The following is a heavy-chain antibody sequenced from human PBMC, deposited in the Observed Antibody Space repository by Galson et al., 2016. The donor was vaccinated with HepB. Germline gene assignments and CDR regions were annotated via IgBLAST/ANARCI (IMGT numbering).Heavy chain of an antibody. CDR2: INSDGSST. CDR3: AKAYGSGSSFYYYYGMDV. V-gene: IGHV3-74*01. D-gene: IGHD3-10*01. J-gene: IGHJ6*02. Sequence: SLRLSCAASGFTFSSYWMHWVRQAPGKGLVWVSRINSDGSSTSYADSVKGRFTISRDNAKNTLYLQMTSLRAEDTAVYYCAKAYGSGSSFYYYYGMDVWGQGTTVTVSS. CDR1: GFTFSSYW.